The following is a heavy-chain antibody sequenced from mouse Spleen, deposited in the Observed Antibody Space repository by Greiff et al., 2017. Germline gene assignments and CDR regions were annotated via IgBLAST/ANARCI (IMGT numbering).Heavy chain of an antibody. CDR3: ATNWGFAY. Sequence: EVKLEESGGGLVKPGGSLKLSCAASGFTFSDYGMHWVRQAPEKGLEWVAYISSGSSTIYYADTVKGRFTISRDNAKNTLFLQMTSLRSEDTAMYYCATNWGFAYWGQGTLVTVSA. CDR1: GFTFSDYG. J-gene: IGHJ3*01. CDR2: ISSGSSTI. D-gene: IGHD4-1*01. V-gene: IGHV5-17*01.